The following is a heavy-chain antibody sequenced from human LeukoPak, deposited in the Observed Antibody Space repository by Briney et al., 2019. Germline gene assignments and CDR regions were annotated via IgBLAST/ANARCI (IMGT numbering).Heavy chain of an antibody. J-gene: IGHJ3*02. CDR2: TYYRSNWYD. V-gene: IGHV6-1*01. D-gene: IGHD6-19*01. Sequence: SQTLSLTCAISGDSVSSNTAAWNWIRQSPSRGLEWLGRTYYRSNWYDDCAASVKSRITINPDTSKNQFSLHLNSVTPEDTALYYCAREVAGTWAFDIWGQGTMVTVSS. CDR3: AREVAGTWAFDI. CDR1: GDSVSSNTAA.